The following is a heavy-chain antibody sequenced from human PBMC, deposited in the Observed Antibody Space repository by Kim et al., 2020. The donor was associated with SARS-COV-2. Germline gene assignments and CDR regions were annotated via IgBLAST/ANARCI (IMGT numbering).Heavy chain of an antibody. V-gene: IGHV3-15*01. CDR2: IKTSARGTT. D-gene: IGHD2-21*02. CDR3: TTDRGANCGGDCYEAF. Sequence: GGSLRLSCAASGFIFRDAWMSWVRQAPGKGLEWVGRIKTSARGTTVYAAPLKGRFIISRDDSTNTLYLQMSSLKTEDTAVYFCTTDRGANCGGDCYEAFWVQGTLVTVSS. J-gene: IGHJ4*02. CDR1: GFIFRDAW.